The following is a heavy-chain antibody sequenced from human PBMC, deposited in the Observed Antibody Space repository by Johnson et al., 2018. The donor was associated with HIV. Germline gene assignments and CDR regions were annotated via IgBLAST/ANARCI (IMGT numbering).Heavy chain of an antibody. D-gene: IGHD2-15*01. CDR2: IYSGGDT. CDR3: TRVSSTSWALYI. CDR1: GFIVRSNY. Sequence: MLLVESGGGLVQPGGSLRLSCAASGFIVRSNYMNWVRQAPGKGLEWVSVIYSGGDTYYSDSVMGRFTISRDTSKNTLYLQMNSLRGDDTAVYYCTRVSSTSWALYIWGQGTLVTVSS. J-gene: IGHJ3*02. V-gene: IGHV3-66*01.